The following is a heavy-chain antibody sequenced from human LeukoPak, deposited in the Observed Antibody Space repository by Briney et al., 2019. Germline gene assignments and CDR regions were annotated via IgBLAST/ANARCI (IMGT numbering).Heavy chain of an antibody. Sequence: ASVKVSCKASGYTFSNYGINWVRQAPGQGLEWMGWISAYNGNSDYAQKLQGRVTLTTDTSASTAYMELRSLKSDDTAVYYCERGALRPTTVVTPDYWGQGTLVTVSS. CDR2: ISAYNGNS. J-gene: IGHJ4*02. CDR1: GYTFSNYG. V-gene: IGHV1-18*01. CDR3: ERGALRPTTVVTPDY. D-gene: IGHD4-23*01.